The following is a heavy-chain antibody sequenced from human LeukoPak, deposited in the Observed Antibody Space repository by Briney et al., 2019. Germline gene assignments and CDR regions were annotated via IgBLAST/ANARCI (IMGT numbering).Heavy chain of an antibody. CDR1: GFTFSSYG. D-gene: IGHD6-6*01. CDR3: ANIYSSSSFFGYYYGMDV. J-gene: IGHJ6*02. V-gene: IGHV3-30*18. CDR2: ISYDGSNK. Sequence: LAGGSLRLSCAASGFTFSSYGMHWVRQAPGKGLEWVAVISYDGSNKYYAAAVKGRFTISRDNSKNTLYLQMNSLRAEDTAVYYCANIYSSSSFFGYYYGMDVWGQGTTVTVSS.